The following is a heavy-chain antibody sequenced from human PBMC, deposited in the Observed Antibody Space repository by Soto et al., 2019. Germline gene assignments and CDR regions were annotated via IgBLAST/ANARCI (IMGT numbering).Heavy chain of an antibody. V-gene: IGHV1-8*01. CDR1: GYTFTSYD. J-gene: IGHJ6*03. CDR2: MNPNSGNT. D-gene: IGHD2-15*01. CDR3: ARTPGATPTKYYYYYYYYIDV. Sequence: ASVKLSCKASGYTFTSYDINWVRQATGQGLEWMGWMNPNSGNTGYAQKFQGRVTMTRNTSISTAYMELSSLRSEDTAVYYCARTPGATPTKYYYYYYYYIDVWGKGTTVTVSS.